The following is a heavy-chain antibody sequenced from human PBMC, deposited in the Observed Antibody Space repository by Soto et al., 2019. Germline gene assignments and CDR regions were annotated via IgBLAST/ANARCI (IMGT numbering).Heavy chain of an antibody. CDR2: ISAYNGNT. CDR3: ARDYSSSWYNWFDP. CDR1: GYTFTSYG. D-gene: IGHD6-13*01. V-gene: IGHV1-18*04. Sequence: ASVKVSGKASGYTFTSYGISWVRQAPGQGLEWMGWISAYNGNTNYAQKLQGRVTMTTDTSTSTAYMELRSLRSDDTAVYYCARDYSSSWYNWFDPWGQGTLVTVSS. J-gene: IGHJ5*02.